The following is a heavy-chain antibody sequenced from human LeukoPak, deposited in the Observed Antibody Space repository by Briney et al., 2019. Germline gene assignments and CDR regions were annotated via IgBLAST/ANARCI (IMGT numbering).Heavy chain of an antibody. CDR3: AKDLRYDSSGGWDC. V-gene: IGHV3-9*01. CDR2: VSWSSGRI. J-gene: IGHJ4*02. Sequence: SGRSLRLSWAASGSTVDDYAMHWVRQAPGKGLEWVSGVSWSSGRIDYADSMKGRFTISRDNAKKSLYLQMNSLRAEDTALYYCAKDLRYDSSGGWDCWGQGTLVTVSS. D-gene: IGHD3-22*01. CDR1: GSTVDDYA.